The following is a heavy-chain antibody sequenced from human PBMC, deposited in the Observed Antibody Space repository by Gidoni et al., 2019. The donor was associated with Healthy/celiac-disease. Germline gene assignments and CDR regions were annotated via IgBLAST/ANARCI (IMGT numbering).Heavy chain of an antibody. CDR3: ASTHIAAAGAFDI. J-gene: IGHJ3*02. CDR1: GGSISSYY. Sequence: QVQLQESGPGLVKPSETLSPTCTVAGGSISSYYWSWIRQPAGKGLEWIGRIYTSGSTNYNPSLKSRVTMSVDTSKNQFSLKLSSVTAADTAVYYCASTHIAAAGAFDIWGQGTMVTVSS. D-gene: IGHD6-13*01. CDR2: IYTSGST. V-gene: IGHV4-4*07.